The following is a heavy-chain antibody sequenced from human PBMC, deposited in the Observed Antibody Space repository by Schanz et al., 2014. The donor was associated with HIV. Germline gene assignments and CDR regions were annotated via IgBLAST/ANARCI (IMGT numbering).Heavy chain of an antibody. CDR3: ASDLSVYSSSSSV. CDR2: ISTYNGNT. Sequence: QVQLVLSGAEVKRPGASVKVSCKASGYTFTSYGITWVRQAPGQGLEWMGWISTYNGNTIYAQKFQGRVTMTTDTSTSTAYMELRSLRSDDTAVYFCASDLSVYSSSSSVWGQGTTVTVSS. CDR1: GYTFTSYG. J-gene: IGHJ6*02. D-gene: IGHD6-13*01. V-gene: IGHV1-18*01.